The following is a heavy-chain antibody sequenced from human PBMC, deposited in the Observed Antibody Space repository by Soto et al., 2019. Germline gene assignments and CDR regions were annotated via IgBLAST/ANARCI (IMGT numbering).Heavy chain of an antibody. J-gene: IGHJ4*02. V-gene: IGHV1-69*06. Sequence: QVQLVQSGAEVKKPGSSVKVSCKASGGTFSSLAISWVRQAPGQGLEWMGGLVPVFGTANYAQKFQGRVTITADTSTSTSYMELGSLRSKDTAVYYCARSPGVFDYWGQGTLVTVSS. D-gene: IGHD3-10*01. CDR1: GGTFSSLA. CDR3: ARSPGVFDY. CDR2: LVPVFGTA.